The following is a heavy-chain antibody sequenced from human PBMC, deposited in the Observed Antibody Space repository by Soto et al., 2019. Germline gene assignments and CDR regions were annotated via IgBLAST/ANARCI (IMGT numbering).Heavy chain of an antibody. CDR2: INHSGST. CDR1: GGSFSGYY. V-gene: IGHV4-34*01. Sequence: SETLSLTCAVYGGSFSGYYWSWIRQPPGKGLEWIGEINHSGSTNYNPSLKSRVTISVDTSKNQFSLKLSSVTAADTAVYYCARSLNVAVAGTGYWGQGTLVTV. CDR3: ARSLNVAVAGTGY. D-gene: IGHD6-19*01. J-gene: IGHJ4*02.